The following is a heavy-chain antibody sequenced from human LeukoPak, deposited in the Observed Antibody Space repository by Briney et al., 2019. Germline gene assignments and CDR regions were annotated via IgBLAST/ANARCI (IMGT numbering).Heavy chain of an antibody. CDR3: ARAVLRYFDCLVGPCWFDP. V-gene: IGHV1-69*01. CDR1: GGTFSSYA. CDR2: IIPIFGTA. D-gene: IGHD3-9*01. Sequence: SVKVSCKASGGTFSSYAISWVRQAPGQGLEWMGGIIPIFGTANYAQRFQGRVTITADESTSTAYMELSSLRSEDTAVYYCARAVLRYFDCLVGPCWFDPWGQGTLVTVSS. J-gene: IGHJ5*02.